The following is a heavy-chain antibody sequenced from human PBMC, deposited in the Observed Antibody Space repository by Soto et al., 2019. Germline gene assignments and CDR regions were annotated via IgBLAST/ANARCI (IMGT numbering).Heavy chain of an antibody. CDR3: ARNFLDDGDFFDY. Sequence: EVQLVESGGGLVKPGGSLRLSCAASGFTFSGYSMNWVRQAPGKGLEWVSSISSSSSYIYYADSVKGRFTISRDNAKNSLYLQMNSLRAEDTAVYYCARNFLDDGDFFDYWGQGTLVTVSS. CDR2: ISSSSSYI. D-gene: IGHD7-27*01. CDR1: GFTFSGYS. J-gene: IGHJ4*02. V-gene: IGHV3-21*01.